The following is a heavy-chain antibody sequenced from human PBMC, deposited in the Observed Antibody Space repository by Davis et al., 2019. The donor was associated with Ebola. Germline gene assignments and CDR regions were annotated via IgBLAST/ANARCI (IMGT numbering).Heavy chain of an antibody. V-gene: IGHV4-59*12. CDR1: GGSISSYY. CDR2: IYYSGST. Sequence: SETLSLTCTVSGGSISSYYWSWIRQPPGKGLEWIGYIYYSGSTNYNPSLKSRVTISVDTSKNQFSLKLSSVTAADTAVYYCARFGAGGDFWSGYYRKWFDPWGQGTLVTVSS. J-gene: IGHJ5*02. CDR3: ARFGAGGDFWSGYYRKWFDP. D-gene: IGHD3-3*01.